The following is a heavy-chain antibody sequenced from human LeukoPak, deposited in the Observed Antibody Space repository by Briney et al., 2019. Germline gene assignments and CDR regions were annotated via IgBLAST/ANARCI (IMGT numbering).Heavy chain of an antibody. V-gene: IGHV4-4*09. CDR2: IYTSGST. D-gene: IGHD2-2*01. CDR1: GGSISSNY. J-gene: IGHJ2*01. Sequence: SETLSLTCTVSGGSISSNYWSWIRQPPGKGLEWIWYIYTSGSTNYNPSLKSRVTISLATSKNQFSMKLSSVTAADTAVYSWARRDCSSASCYGSWYFDLWGRGTLVTVSS. CDR3: ARRDCSSASCYGSWYFDL.